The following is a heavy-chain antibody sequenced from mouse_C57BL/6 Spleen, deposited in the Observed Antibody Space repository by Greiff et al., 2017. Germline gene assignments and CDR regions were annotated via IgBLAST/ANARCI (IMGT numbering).Heavy chain of an antibody. CDR3: ARRGSSYDWFAY. CDR1: GFTFSDYG. J-gene: IGHJ3*01. V-gene: IGHV5-15*01. Sequence: EVKLMESGGGLVQPGGSLKLSCAASGFTFSDYGMAWVRQAPRKGPEGVAFISNLAYSIYYADTVTGRFTISRENAKNTLYLEMSSLRSEDTAMYYCARRGSSYDWFAYWGQGTLVTVSA. CDR2: ISNLAYSI. D-gene: IGHD1-1*01.